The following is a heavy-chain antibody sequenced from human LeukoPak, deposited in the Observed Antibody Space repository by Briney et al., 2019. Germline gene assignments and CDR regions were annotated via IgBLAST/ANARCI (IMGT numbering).Heavy chain of an antibody. CDR1: GGSISRSSYY. V-gene: IGHV4-39*07. D-gene: IGHD4-17*01. Sequence: SETLSLTCTVSGGSISRSSYYWGWIRQPPGKGLEWIGSIYYSGSTYYNPSLKSRVTISVDTSKNQFSLKLSSVTAADTAVYYCARDDGFGDYEPYNWFDPWGQGTLVTVSS. CDR3: ARDDGFGDYEPYNWFDP. J-gene: IGHJ5*02. CDR2: IYYSGST.